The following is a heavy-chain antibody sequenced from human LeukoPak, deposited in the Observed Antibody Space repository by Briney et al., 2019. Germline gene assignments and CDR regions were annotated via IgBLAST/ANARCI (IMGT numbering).Heavy chain of an antibody. Sequence: PSETLSLTCTVSGYSISSGYYWGCIQQPPEKVLEWVGIIYCSRSTNNNPSLKSRVTISVDTSNNKFSLKLSSVTAADTAVYYCARQARSNSWKHKYYYYYYMDFWGKGTTVTISS. CDR2: IYCSRST. D-gene: IGHD1-1*01. V-gene: IGHV4-38-2*02. J-gene: IGHJ6*03. CDR3: ARQARSNSWKHKYYYYYYMDF. CDR1: GYSISSGYY.